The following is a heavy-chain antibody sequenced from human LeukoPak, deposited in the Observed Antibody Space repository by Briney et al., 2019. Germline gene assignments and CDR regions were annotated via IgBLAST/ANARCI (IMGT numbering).Heavy chain of an antibody. CDR2: IGSSSSPI. V-gene: IGHV3-48*01. D-gene: IGHD4-11*01. CDR1: GFTFSAYI. Sequence: AGGSLRLSCAASGFTFSAYIMNWVRQAPEKWLEWVSYIGSSSSPIYYADSVKGRFTISRDNAKNSLYLQMDSLRAEDTAVYYCARDQAYSFDYWGQGTLVTVSS. J-gene: IGHJ4*02. CDR3: ARDQAYSFDY.